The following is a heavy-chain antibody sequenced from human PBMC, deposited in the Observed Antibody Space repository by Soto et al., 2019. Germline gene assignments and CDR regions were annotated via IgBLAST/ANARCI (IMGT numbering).Heavy chain of an antibody. J-gene: IGHJ6*02. CDR2: IYYDGST. CDR1: GGSISTGAYH. Sequence: QVRLQESGPGLVKPSQTLSLTCTVSGGSISTGAYHWNWIRQHPGKGLDWIGYIYYDGSTYYNSSLKSRLNISLDTSKNQFSLRLTSVTAADTAVYYCARGSAGRFLGVYYGVDVWVQGTTVTVS. V-gene: IGHV4-31*03. D-gene: IGHD3-3*01. CDR3: ARGSAGRFLGVYYGVDV.